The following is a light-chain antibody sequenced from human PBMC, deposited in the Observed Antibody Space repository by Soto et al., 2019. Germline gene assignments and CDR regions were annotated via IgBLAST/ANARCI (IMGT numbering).Light chain of an antibody. Sequence: QSALTQPASVSGSPGQSITISCTGTSSDVGDYNYVSWYQHHPGKDPKLIIYDVTNRPSGISNRFSGSKSGNTASLTISGLQAEDEADYHCSSYTSSTTVVFGGGTQLTVL. CDR2: DVT. V-gene: IGLV2-14*03. CDR3: SSYTSSTTVV. CDR1: SSDVGDYNY. J-gene: IGLJ3*02.